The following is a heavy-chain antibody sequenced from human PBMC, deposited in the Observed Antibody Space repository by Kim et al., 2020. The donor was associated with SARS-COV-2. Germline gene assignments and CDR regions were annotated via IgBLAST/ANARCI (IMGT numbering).Heavy chain of an antibody. J-gene: IGHJ4*02. D-gene: IGHD3-10*01. Sequence: YSPSFQGQVTISADKSISTAYLQWSSLKASDTAMYYCASHNRVSQTYFDYWGQGTLVTVSS. V-gene: IGHV5-51*01. CDR3: ASHNRVSQTYFDY.